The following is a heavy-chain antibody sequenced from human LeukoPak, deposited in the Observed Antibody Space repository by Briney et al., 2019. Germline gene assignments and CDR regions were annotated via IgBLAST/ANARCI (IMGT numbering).Heavy chain of an antibody. CDR2: IIPIFGTA. V-gene: IGHV1-69*13. CDR1: GGTFSSYA. J-gene: IGHJ4*02. D-gene: IGHD3-22*01. Sequence: SMKVSCKASGGTFSSYAISWVRQAPGQGLEWMGGIIPIFGTANYAQKFQGRVTITADESTSTAYMELSSLRSEDTAVYYCARDPFPAYDSSGYYEDWGQGTLVTVSS. CDR3: ARDPFPAYDSSGYYED.